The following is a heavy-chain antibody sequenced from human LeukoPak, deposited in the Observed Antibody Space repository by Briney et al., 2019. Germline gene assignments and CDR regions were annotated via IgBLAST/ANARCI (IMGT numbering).Heavy chain of an antibody. Sequence: SETLSLTCAVYGGSFSGSYWSWIRQSPGKGLEWIGEINHSGSTKYNPSLRRRVTISVDTSKKQFSLSLRSVTAADTAVYYCAAVPESYYSLYFFDKWGQGTLVTVSS. CDR3: AAVPESYYSLYFFDK. D-gene: IGHD3-10*01. V-gene: IGHV4-34*01. CDR2: INHSGST. CDR1: GGSFSGSY. J-gene: IGHJ4*01.